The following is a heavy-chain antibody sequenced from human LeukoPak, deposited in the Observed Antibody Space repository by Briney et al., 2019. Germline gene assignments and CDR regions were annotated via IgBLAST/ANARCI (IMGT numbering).Heavy chain of an antibody. CDR1: GGSFSGFF. CDR2: INHSGST. J-gene: IGHJ4*02. V-gene: IGHV4-34*01. D-gene: IGHD6-19*01. CDR3: AREAAVAKRGDYFDY. Sequence: SETLSLTCAVYGGSFSGFFWSWIRQPPGKGLEWIGEINHSGSTNCNPSLKSRVTISVDTSKNQFSLKLSSVTTADTALYYCAREAAVAKRGDYFDYWGQVTLVTVSS.